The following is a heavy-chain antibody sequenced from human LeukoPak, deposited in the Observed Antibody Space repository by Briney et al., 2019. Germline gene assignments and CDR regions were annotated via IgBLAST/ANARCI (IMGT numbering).Heavy chain of an antibody. D-gene: IGHD3-3*01. CDR2: FDPEDGKT. J-gene: IGHJ5*02. Sequence: ASVKVSCKVSGYTLTELSMHWVRQAPGKGLEWMGGFDPEDGKTIYAQKFQGSVTMTEDTSTDTAYMELSSLRSEDTAMYYCATVITISRFDPWGQGTLVTVSS. CDR3: ATVITISRFDP. V-gene: IGHV1-24*01. CDR1: GYTLTELS.